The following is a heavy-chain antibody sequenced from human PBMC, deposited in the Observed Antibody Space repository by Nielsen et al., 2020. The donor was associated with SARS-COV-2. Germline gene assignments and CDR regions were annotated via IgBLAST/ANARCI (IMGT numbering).Heavy chain of an antibody. CDR2: ISSKSGSI. J-gene: IGHJ4*02. V-gene: IGHV3-9*01. Sequence: SLKISCAASGFTFSSYWMNWVRQAPGKGLEWVSGISSKSGSIGYADSVKGRFSISRDNAKNSLYLQMNSLRAEDTALYYCADPDGYWGQGTLVTVSS. CDR1: GFTFSSYW. CDR3: ADPDGY.